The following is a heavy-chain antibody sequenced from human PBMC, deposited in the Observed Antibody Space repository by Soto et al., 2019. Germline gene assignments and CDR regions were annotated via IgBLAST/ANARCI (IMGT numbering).Heavy chain of an antibody. J-gene: IGHJ3*02. CDR3: AQDVSHSGSYLFDI. V-gene: IGHV3-23*01. Sequence: GGSLRLSCAASGFTFSSYAMSWVRQAPGKGLEWVSAISGSGGSTYYADSVKGRFTISRDNSKNTQYLQMNSLRAEDTSVYYSAQDVSHSGSYLFDIWGQGTMVTVSS. CDR1: GFTFSSYA. CDR2: ISGSGGST. D-gene: IGHD3-10*01.